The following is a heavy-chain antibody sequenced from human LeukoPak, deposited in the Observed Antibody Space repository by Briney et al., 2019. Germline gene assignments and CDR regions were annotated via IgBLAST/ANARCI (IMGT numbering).Heavy chain of an antibody. J-gene: IGHJ5*02. CDR1: GYSISSGYY. V-gene: IGHV4-38-2*01. D-gene: IGHD3-22*01. CDR2: IYHSGGT. CDR3: ARRGSSGYYSNWFDP. Sequence: KPSETLSLTCAVSGYSISSGYYWGWIRQPPGKGLEWIGGIYHSGGTYYNPSLKSRVTISVDTSKNQFSLKLGSVTAADTAVYYCARRGSSGYYSNWFDPWGQGTLVTVSS.